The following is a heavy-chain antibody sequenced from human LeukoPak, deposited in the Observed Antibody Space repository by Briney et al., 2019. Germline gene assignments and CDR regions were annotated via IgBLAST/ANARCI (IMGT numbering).Heavy chain of an antibody. CDR1: GFTFSSYS. V-gene: IGHV3-66*01. CDR2: IYSGGST. CDR3: AREGIASYYFDY. D-gene: IGHD2-15*01. J-gene: IGHJ4*02. Sequence: GGSLRLSCAASGFTFSSYSMNWVRQAPGKGLEWVSVIYSGGSTYYADSVKGRFTISRDNSKNTLYLQMNSLRAEDTAVYYCAREGIASYYFDYWGQGTLVTVSS.